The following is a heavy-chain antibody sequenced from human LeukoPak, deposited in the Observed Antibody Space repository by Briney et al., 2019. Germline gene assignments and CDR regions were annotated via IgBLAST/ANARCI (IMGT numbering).Heavy chain of an antibody. CDR3: ARENFWSGYSITDY. CDR2: IYTSGST. Sequence: SETLSLTCTVSGGSISSGSYYWSWIRQPAGKGLEWIGRIYTSGSTNYNPSLKSRVSISVDTSKNQFSLKLRSVTAADTAVYYCARENFWSGYSITDYWGQGTLVTVSS. J-gene: IGHJ4*02. V-gene: IGHV4-61*02. CDR1: GGSISSGSYY. D-gene: IGHD3-3*01.